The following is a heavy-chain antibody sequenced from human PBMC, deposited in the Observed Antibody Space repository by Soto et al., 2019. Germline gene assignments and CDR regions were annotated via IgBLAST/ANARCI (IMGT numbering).Heavy chain of an antibody. Sequence: SETLSLTCNVSGGSIYTYYWNWIRQSPGKGLEWIGYISDGGSTNYNPSLKSRVTISVDTSKNQFSLKLSSVTAADTAVYYCARVSQDYGGNPDYFDYWGQGTLVTVSS. CDR1: GGSIYTYY. CDR3: ARVSQDYGGNPDYFDY. J-gene: IGHJ4*02. V-gene: IGHV4-59*01. D-gene: IGHD4-17*01. CDR2: ISDGGST.